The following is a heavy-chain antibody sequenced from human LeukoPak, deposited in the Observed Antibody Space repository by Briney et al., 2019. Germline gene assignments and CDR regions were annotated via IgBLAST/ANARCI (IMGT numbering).Heavy chain of an antibody. CDR2: ISSSSSTI. CDR3: ARDWQQLVLGDAFDI. CDR1: GFTFSSYS. V-gene: IGHV3-48*01. D-gene: IGHD6-13*01. Sequence: PGGSLRLSCAASGFTFSSYSMNWVRQAPGKGLEWVSYISSSSSTIYYADSVKGRFTISRDNSKNTLYLQMNSLRAEDTAVYYCARDWQQLVLGDAFDIWGQGTMVTVSS. J-gene: IGHJ3*02.